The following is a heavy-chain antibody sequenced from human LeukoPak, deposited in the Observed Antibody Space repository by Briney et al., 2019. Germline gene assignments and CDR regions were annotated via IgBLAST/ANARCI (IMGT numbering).Heavy chain of an antibody. D-gene: IGHD3-16*01. CDR3: AKDQVGNYDYVWGSSNFDY. CDR2: ISGSGSST. V-gene: IGHV3-23*01. Sequence: ETLSLTCTVSGGSISSSSYYWGWIRQTPGKGLEWVSAISGSGSSTYYADSVKGRFTISRDNSKNTLYLQMNSLRAEDTAVYYCAKDQVGNYDYVWGSSNFDYWGQGTLVTVSS. J-gene: IGHJ4*02. CDR1: GGSISSSSYY.